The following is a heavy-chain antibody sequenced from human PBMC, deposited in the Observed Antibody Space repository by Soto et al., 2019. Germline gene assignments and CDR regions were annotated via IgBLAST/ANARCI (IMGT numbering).Heavy chain of an antibody. J-gene: IGHJ4*02. D-gene: IGHD3-22*01. CDR2: IWYSGST. Sequence: SETLSLTCTVSGGSIISGEYDWSWIRQPPGKGLEWIWYIWYSGSTYYKPSLKSRFTVSVDTSSNQCSVKLRSVTSADTAVYYCASEAGDTSGYTDYWGQGTLVTVSS. V-gene: IGHV4-30-4*01. CDR1: GGSIISGEYD. CDR3: ASEAGDTSGYTDY.